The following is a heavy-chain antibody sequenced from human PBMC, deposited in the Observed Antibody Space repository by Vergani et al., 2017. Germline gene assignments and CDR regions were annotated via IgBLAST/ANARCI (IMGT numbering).Heavy chain of an antibody. D-gene: IGHD1-26*01. CDR2: IIPIFGTA. CDR3: ASLEREIVGATL. CDR1: SHTFQTYG. Sequence: QVQLVQSGAELKKPGASVSVSCKGSSHTFQTYGISWVRQAPGKGLEWMGGIIPIFGTANYAQKFQGRVTITADESTSTAYMELSSLRSEDTAVYYCASLEREIVGATLWGQGTLVTVSS. V-gene: IGHV1-69*13. J-gene: IGHJ4*02.